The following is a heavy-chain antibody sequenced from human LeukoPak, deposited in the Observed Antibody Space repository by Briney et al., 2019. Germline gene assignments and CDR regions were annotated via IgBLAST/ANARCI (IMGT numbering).Heavy chain of an antibody. V-gene: IGHV1-18*01. Sequence: ASVKVSCKASGYTFTSYGISWVRRAPGQGLEWMGWISAYNGNTNYAQKLQGRVTMTTDTSTSTAYMELRSLRSDDTAVYYCARDEYHGGAFDIWGQGTMVTVSS. D-gene: IGHD2-2*01. J-gene: IGHJ3*02. CDR1: GYTFTSYG. CDR2: ISAYNGNT. CDR3: ARDEYHGGAFDI.